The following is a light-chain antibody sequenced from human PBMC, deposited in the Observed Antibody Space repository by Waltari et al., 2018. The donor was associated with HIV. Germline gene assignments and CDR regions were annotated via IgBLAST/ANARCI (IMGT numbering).Light chain of an antibody. CDR2: EDD. CDR1: SGPIGSNY. Sequence: NFILTQTHSLSESPGKTVTISCTRSSGPIGSNYVQWYQQRPGKSPTTVIYEDDQRPSGVPHRFSGSIDSSSNSASLTISGLQVEDEADYYCQSYDSNVQVFGEGTKLTVL. CDR3: QSYDSNVQV. V-gene: IGLV6-57*01. J-gene: IGLJ2*01.